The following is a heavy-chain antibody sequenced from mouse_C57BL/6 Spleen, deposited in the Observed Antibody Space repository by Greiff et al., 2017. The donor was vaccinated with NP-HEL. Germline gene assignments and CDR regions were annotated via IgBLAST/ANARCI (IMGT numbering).Heavy chain of an antibody. CDR2: ISTGGGST. J-gene: IGHJ3*01. Sequence: DVLLVESGGGLVQPGGSLKLSCAASGFTFSDYYMYWVRQTPEQRLEWVAYISTGGGSTYYPDTVKGRFTISRDNAKNTLYLQMSRLKSEDTAMYYCARHGNYEVWFAYWGQGTLVTVSA. D-gene: IGHD2-1*01. CDR3: ARHGNYEVWFAY. CDR1: GFTFSDYY. V-gene: IGHV5-12*01.